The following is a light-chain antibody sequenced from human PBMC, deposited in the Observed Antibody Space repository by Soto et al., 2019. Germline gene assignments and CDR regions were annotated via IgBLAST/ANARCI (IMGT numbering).Light chain of an antibody. CDR3: SSYAGTNNYV. V-gene: IGLV2-8*01. CDR1: SSDVGAYDY. CDR2: GVN. Sequence: QAVVTQPPSASGSPGQSVTISCTGTSSDVGAYDYVSWHQQHPGKAPKVIIYGVNKRPSGVPDRFSGSKSGNTASLTVSGLQAEDEADYYCSSYAGTNNYVFGIGTKVTVL. J-gene: IGLJ1*01.